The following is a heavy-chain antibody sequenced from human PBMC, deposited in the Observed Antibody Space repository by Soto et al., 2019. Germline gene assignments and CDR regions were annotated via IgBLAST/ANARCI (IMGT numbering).Heavy chain of an antibody. J-gene: IGHJ6*02. CDR3: ARGLYGSSWSGYYYYYGMDV. CDR1: GYSISSGYY. D-gene: IGHD6-13*01. Sequence: PSETLSLTCAVSGYSISSGYYWGWIRQPPGKGLEWIGSIYHSGSTYYNPSLKSRVTISVDTSKNQFSLKLSSVTAADTAVYYCARGLYGSSWSGYYYYYGMDVWGQGTTVTVSS. CDR2: IYHSGST. V-gene: IGHV4-38-2*01.